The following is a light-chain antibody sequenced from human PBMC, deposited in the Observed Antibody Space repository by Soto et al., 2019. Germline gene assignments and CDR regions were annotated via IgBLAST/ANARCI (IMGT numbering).Light chain of an antibody. Sequence: DIVMTQTPLSSPVTLGQPASISCRSSQSLVHTNGNTYLSWLHQRPGQPPRLLIYKISDRFSGVSDKFSGGGAGTDFTLKISRVEDEDVGVYYCMERTAFPWTFGQGTKVEVK. CDR2: KIS. CDR1: QSLVHTNGNTY. CDR3: MERTAFPWT. J-gene: IGKJ1*01. V-gene: IGKV2-24*01.